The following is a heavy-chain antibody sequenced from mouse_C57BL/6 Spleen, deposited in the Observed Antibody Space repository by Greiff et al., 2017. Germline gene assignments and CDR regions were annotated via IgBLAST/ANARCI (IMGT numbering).Heavy chain of an antibody. CDR1: GFAFSDYG. CDR2: ISSGSSTI. Sequence: EVKLMESGGGLVKPGGSLKLSCAASGFAFSDYGMHWVRQAPEKGLEWVAYISSGSSTIYYADTVKGRFTISRDNAKNTLFLQMTSLRSEDTAMYYCAKIYGYDEDYWGQGTTLTVSS. CDR3: AKIYGYDEDY. J-gene: IGHJ2*01. V-gene: IGHV5-17*01. D-gene: IGHD2-2*01.